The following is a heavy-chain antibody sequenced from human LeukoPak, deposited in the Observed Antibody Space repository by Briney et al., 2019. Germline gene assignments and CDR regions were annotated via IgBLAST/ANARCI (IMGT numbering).Heavy chain of an antibody. CDR2: IYHSGSP. V-gene: IGHV4-4*02. J-gene: IGHJ4*02. Sequence: SGTLSLTCAVSGGSISSNNWWGWVRQPPGKGLEWIGEIYHSGSPNYNPSHKSRVTISVDKSRNHFSLNLSSVTAADTAVYYCARGIYYYDSSGYYYFFDYWGQGTLVTVSS. CDR3: ARGIYYYDSSGYYYFFDY. D-gene: IGHD3-22*01. CDR1: GGSISSNNW.